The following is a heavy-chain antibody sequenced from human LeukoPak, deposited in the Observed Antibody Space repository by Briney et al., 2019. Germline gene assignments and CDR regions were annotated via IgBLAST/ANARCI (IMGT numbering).Heavy chain of an antibody. J-gene: IGHJ5*02. D-gene: IGHD2-15*01. CDR3: ARRETVYCSGGSCSDGWFDP. CDR2: INAGNGNT. CDR1: GYTFTSYA. Sequence: ASVKVSCKASGYTFTSYAIHWVRQAPGQRLEWMGWINAGNGNTKYSQEFQGRVTITRDTSASTAYMELSSLRSEDMAVYYCARRETVYCSGGSCSDGWFDPWGQGTLVTVSS. V-gene: IGHV1-3*03.